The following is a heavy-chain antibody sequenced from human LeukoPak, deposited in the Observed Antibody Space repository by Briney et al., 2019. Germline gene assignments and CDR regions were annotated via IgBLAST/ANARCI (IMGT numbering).Heavy chain of an antibody. CDR2: IYYSGSS. Sequence: KPSETLSLTCTLPGGSISTYYWSWIRQPPGKGLEWIGYIYYSGSSGYNPSLKSRGTISVDTSKNQFSLKLSSVTAADTAVYYCARGSITVVPAFDIWGQGTMVTVSS. CDR3: ARGSITVVPAFDI. V-gene: IGHV4-59*12. J-gene: IGHJ3*02. CDR1: GGSISTYY. D-gene: IGHD3-3*01.